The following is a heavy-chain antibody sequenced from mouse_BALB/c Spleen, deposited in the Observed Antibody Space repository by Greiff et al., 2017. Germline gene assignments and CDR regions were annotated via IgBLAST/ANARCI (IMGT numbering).Heavy chain of an antibody. J-gene: IGHJ2*01. CDR1: GFSLSTSGMG. CDR2: IYWDDDK. Sequence: QVTLKESGPGILQPSQTLSLTCSFSGFSLSTSGMGVSWIRQPSGKGLEWLAHIYWDDDKRYNPSLKSRLTISKDTSSNQVFLKITSVDTADTATYYCARRGHRPGTTDYFDYWGQGTTLTVSS. D-gene: IGHD2-12*01. CDR3: ARRGHRPGTTDYFDY. V-gene: IGHV8-12*01.